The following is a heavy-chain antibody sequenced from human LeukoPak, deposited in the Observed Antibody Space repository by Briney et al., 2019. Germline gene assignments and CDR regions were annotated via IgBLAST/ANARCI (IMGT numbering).Heavy chain of an antibody. CDR1: GGSISSSSCY. J-gene: IGHJ6*03. Sequence: PSETLSLTCTVSGGSISSSSCYWGWIRQPPGKGLEWIGSIYYSGSTYYNPSLKSRVTISVDTSKNQFSLKLSSVTAADTAVYYCARVAIVVVPAAGYYMDVWGKGTTVTVSS. CDR3: ARVAIVVVPAAGYYMDV. V-gene: IGHV4-39*01. D-gene: IGHD2-2*03. CDR2: IYYSGST.